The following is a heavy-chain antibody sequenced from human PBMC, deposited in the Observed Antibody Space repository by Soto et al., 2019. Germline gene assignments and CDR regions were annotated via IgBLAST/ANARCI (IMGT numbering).Heavy chain of an antibody. V-gene: IGHV1-69*02. CDR1: RGTFSSYT. CDR2: VVHKIGSI. Sequence: QVHLVQSGAEVKKPGSSVKVSCRAPRGTFSSYTINWVRQAHGQGLEWMGRVVHKIGSINFVRKFQGSLTLTADKSTPTAFLELSRRIPEDTAGYYCTSCGRENNWNDGNFEYWGQGTQVTVSS. J-gene: IGHJ4*02. CDR3: TSCGRENNWNDGNFEY. D-gene: IGHD1-20*01.